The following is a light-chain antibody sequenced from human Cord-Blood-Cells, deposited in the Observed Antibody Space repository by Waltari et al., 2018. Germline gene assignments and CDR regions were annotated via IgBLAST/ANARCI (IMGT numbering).Light chain of an antibody. CDR2: EVS. J-gene: IGLJ2*01. CDR1: SSAVGSYNL. CDR3: CSYAGSSTSVV. Sequence: LTPPASVSGSPGPSITIPCTGTSSAVGSYNLVSWYQQHPGKAPKLMIYEVSKRPSGVSNRFSGSKSGNTASLTISGLQAEDEADYYCCSYAGSSTSVVFGGGTKLTVL. V-gene: IGLV2-23*02.